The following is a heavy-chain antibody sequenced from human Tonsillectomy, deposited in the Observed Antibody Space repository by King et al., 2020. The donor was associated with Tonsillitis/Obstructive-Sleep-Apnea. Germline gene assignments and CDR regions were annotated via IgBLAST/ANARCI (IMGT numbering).Heavy chain of an antibody. CDR2: ITWDGGRT. CDR3: GKGAGDYIISDAFDI. Sequence: VQLVESGGAVVQPGGSLRLSCAASGFTFDEYTMHWVRQAPGRGLEWVALITWDGGRTHYADSVKGRFTVSRDNSKHSLYLQMNSLRTEDTALFYCGKGAGDYIISDAFDIWGQGTMVTVSS. J-gene: IGHJ3*02. CDR1: GFTFDEYT. D-gene: IGHD2-21*02. V-gene: IGHV3-43*01.